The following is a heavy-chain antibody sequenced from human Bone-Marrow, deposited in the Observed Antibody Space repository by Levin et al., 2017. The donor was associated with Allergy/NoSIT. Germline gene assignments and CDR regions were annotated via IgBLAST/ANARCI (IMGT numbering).Heavy chain of an antibody. CDR1: GITISHYA. V-gene: IGHV3-23*01. J-gene: IGHJ4*02. CDR2: ISDSGDKP. D-gene: IGHD6-19*01. Sequence: GGSLRLSCAASGITISHYAMSWVRQAPGKGLEWVSGISDSGDKPSYAESVKGRFTISRDNSKNTLYLQMYSLRADDTAVYYCASDVWLGTTVTTSFFHWGQGTLVAVSS. CDR3: ASDVWLGTTVTTSFFH.